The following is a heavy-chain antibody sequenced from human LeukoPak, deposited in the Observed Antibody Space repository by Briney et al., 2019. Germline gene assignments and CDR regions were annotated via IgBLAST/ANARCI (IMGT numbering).Heavy chain of an antibody. Sequence: GRSLRLSCAASGFTFDDYAMHWVRQAPGKGLEWVSGTSWNSGSIGYADSVKGRFTISRDNAKNSLYLQMNSLRAEDMALYYCAKGLSSGWLDWFDPWGQGTLVTVSS. CDR1: GFTFDDYA. CDR2: TSWNSGSI. CDR3: AKGLSSGWLDWFDP. V-gene: IGHV3-9*03. D-gene: IGHD6-19*01. J-gene: IGHJ5*02.